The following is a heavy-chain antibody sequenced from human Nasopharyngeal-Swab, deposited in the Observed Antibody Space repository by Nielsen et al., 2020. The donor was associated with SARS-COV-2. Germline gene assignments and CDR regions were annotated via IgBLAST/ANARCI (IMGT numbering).Heavy chain of an antibody. J-gene: IGHJ4*02. V-gene: IGHV3-9*01. CDR3: ARDLSKLRFDY. D-gene: IGHD4-11*01. Sequence: GGSLRLSCAASGFTFDDYAMHWVRQAPGKGLEWVSGISWNSGSIGYADSVKGRFTISRDNAKNSLYLQMNSLRAEDTAVYYCARDLSKLRFDYWGQGTLVTVSS. CDR1: GFTFDDYA. CDR2: ISWNSGSI.